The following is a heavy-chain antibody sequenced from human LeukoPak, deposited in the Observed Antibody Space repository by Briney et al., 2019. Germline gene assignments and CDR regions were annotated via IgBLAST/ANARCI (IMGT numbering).Heavy chain of an antibody. CDR1: GFTFSSYA. V-gene: IGHV3-23*01. D-gene: IGHD2-2*01. CDR2: ISGSGGST. CDR3: AKVSPHQNLVVVPAAMFY. Sequence: PGGSLRLSCAASGFTFSSYAMSWVRQAPGKGLEWVSAISGSGGSTYYADSVKGRFTISRDNSKNTLYLQMNSLRAEDTAVYYCAKVSPHQNLVVVPAAMFYWGQGTLVTVSS. J-gene: IGHJ4*02.